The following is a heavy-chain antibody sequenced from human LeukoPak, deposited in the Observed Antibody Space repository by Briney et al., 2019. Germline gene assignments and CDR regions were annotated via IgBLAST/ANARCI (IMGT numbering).Heavy chain of an antibody. V-gene: IGHV3-23*01. CDR1: GFTVSSNY. CDR3: AKEIYGDSTGGRFQH. D-gene: IGHD4-17*01. J-gene: IGHJ1*01. Sequence: GGSLRLSCAASGFTVSSNYMSWVRQAPGKGLEWVSAISGSGGSTYYADSVKGRFTISRDNSKNTLYLQMNSLRAEDTAVYYCAKEIYGDSTGGRFQHWGQGTLVTVSS. CDR2: ISGSGGST.